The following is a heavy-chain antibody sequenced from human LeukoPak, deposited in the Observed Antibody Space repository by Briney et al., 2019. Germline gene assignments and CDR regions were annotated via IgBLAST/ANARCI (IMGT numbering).Heavy chain of an antibody. CDR1: GYTFTGYY. V-gene: IGHV1-2*02. CDR3: ARDALDYGDYVGLRFDY. J-gene: IGHJ4*02. Sequence: GASVKVSCKASGYTFTGYYMHWVRQAPGQGLEWMGWINPNSGGTNYAQKFQGRVTMTRDTSISTAYMELSRLRSDDTAVYYCARDALDYGDYVGLRFDYWGQGTLVTVSS. CDR2: INPNSGGT. D-gene: IGHD4-17*01.